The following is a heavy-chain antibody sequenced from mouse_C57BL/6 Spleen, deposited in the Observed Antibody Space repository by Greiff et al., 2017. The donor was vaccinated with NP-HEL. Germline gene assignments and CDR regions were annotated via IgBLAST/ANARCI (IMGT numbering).Heavy chain of an antibody. D-gene: IGHD2-1*01. CDR3: ARDGNYVVDY. CDR2: INPNNGGT. V-gene: IGHV1-26*01. Sequence: EVQLQQSGPELVKPGASVKISCKASGYTFTDYYMNWVKQSHGKSLEWIGDINPNNGGTSYNQKFKGKATLTVDKSSSTAYMELRSLTSEDSAVYYCARDGNYVVDYWGQSTTLTVSS. CDR1: GYTFTDYY. J-gene: IGHJ2*01.